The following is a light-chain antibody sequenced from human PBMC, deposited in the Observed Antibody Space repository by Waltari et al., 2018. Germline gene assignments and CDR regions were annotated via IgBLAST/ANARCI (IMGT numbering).Light chain of an antibody. V-gene: IGKV1-5*03. CDR1: QTISSW. CDR2: TAS. CDR3: QQYDRLPVT. Sequence: DIQMTQSPSTLSTSIGDRVTTTCRASQTISSWLAWYQQKPGKAPKLLINTASSLESGVPSRFSGSGSGTEFTLTISSLQPDDFATYYCQQYDRLPVTFGQGTKLEIK. J-gene: IGKJ2*01.